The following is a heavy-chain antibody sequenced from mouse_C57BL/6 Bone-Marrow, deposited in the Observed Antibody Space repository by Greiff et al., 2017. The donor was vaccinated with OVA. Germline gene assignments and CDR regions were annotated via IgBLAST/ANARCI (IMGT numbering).Heavy chain of an antibody. J-gene: IGHJ2*01. V-gene: IGHV2-5*01. D-gene: IGHD2-5*01. CDR3: AKNSYSNYLYYFDY. CDR1: GFSLTSYG. Sequence: QVQLKESGPGLVQPSQSLSITCTVSGFSLTSYGVHWVRQSPGKGLEWLGVIWRGGSTDYNAAFMSRLSITKDNSKSQVFFKMNSLQADDTAIYYCAKNSYSNYLYYFDYWGQGTTLTVSS. CDR2: IWRGGST.